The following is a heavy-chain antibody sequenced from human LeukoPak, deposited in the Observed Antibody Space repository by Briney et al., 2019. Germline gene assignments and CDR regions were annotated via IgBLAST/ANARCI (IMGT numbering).Heavy chain of an antibody. V-gene: IGHV1-8*01. CDR1: GYTFTSYD. CDR3: ASVRRKKAVVTFWRNWFDP. CDR2: MNPDSGNT. J-gene: IGHJ5*02. Sequence: ASVKVSCKASGYTFTSYDINWVRQATGQGLEWMGWMNPDSGNTGYAQKFQGRVTMTRNTSISTAYMELSSLRSEDTAVYYCASVRRKKAVVTFWRNWFDPWGQGTLVTVSS. D-gene: IGHD6-19*01.